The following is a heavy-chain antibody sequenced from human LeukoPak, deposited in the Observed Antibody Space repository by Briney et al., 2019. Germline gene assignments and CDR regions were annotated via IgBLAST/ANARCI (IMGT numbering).Heavy chain of an antibody. CDR2: IYSGGTT. J-gene: IGHJ4*02. CDR3: ARAGSIIKPLDY. CDR1: GFTVSNNY. V-gene: IGHV3-53*01. Sequence: GGSLSLSCAASGFTVSNNYMNWVRQAPGKGLEWVSDIYSGGTTYYAHPVMGRFTISRDNSMNNLYLQMNSLRAEDTAVYYCARAGSIIKPLDYWGEGTLVAVSS. D-gene: IGHD3-16*01.